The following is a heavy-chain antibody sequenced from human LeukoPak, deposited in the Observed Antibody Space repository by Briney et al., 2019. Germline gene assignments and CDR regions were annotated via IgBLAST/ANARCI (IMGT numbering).Heavy chain of an antibody. D-gene: IGHD3-3*01. CDR1: GGSISSYY. CDR2: IYSTGST. J-gene: IGHJ2*01. Sequence: KTSETLSLTCTVSGGSISSYYWSWIRQPPGKGLEWIGYIYSTGSTNYNPSLKSRVTISVDTSKNQFSLKLSSVTAADTAVYYCARSGYFDLWGRGTLVTVSS. V-gene: IGHV4-59*01. CDR3: ARSGYFDL.